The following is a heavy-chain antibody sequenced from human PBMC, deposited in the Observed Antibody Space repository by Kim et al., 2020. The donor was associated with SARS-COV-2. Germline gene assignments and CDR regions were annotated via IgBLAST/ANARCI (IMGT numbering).Heavy chain of an antibody. V-gene: IGHV3-48*03. J-gene: IGHJ5*02. Sequence: GGSLRLSCAASGFTFSSYEMHWVRQAPGKGLEWVSYISSSGSTIYYADSVKGRFTISRDNAKNSLYLQMNSLRAEDTAVYYCARGSLEWLSWFDPWCQGTLVTVSS. CDR1: GFTFSSYE. CDR3: ARGSLEWLSWFDP. CDR2: ISSSGSTI. D-gene: IGHD3-3*01.